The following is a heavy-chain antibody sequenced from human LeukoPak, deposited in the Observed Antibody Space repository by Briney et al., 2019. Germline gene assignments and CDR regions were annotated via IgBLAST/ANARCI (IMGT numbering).Heavy chain of an antibody. J-gene: IGHJ6*02. CDR2: IWYDRSNK. V-gene: IGHV3-33*01. CDR1: GFTFRNYG. Sequence: GGSLRLSCAASGFTFRNYGMHWVRQAPGKGLEWVAIIWYDRSNKYYADSVKGRFTISRDNSKNTLYLQMNSLRAEDTAVYYCARDEYGSSGSYYPSDGMDVWGQGTTVTVSS. D-gene: IGHD3-10*01. CDR3: ARDEYGSSGSYYPSDGMDV.